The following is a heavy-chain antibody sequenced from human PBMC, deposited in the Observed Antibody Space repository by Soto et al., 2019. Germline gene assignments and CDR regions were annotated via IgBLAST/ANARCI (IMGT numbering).Heavy chain of an antibody. CDR3: ARSGNWNYDLSFDY. Sequence: ASVKVSCKASGYTFTSYAMHWVRQAPGQRLGWMGWINAGNGNTKYSQKFQGRVTITRDTSASTAYMELSSLRSEDTAVYYCARSGNWNYDLSFDYWGQGTLVTVSS. V-gene: IGHV1-3*01. J-gene: IGHJ4*02. CDR2: INAGNGNT. D-gene: IGHD1-7*01. CDR1: GYTFTSYA.